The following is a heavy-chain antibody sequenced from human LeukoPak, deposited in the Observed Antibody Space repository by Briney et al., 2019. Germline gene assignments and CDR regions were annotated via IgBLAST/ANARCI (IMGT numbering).Heavy chain of an antibody. V-gene: IGHV3-74*01. CDR1: GFTFSSYW. Sequence: GGSLRLSCAASGFTFSSYWMHWVRQAPGKGLVWVSRINSDGSSTSYADSVKGRFTISRDNAKNTLYLQMNSLRAEDTAVYYCASELVVVPAAVTAMVRDYWGQGTLVTVSS. CDR2: INSDGSST. J-gene: IGHJ4*02. CDR3: ASELVVVPAAVTAMVRDY. D-gene: IGHD2-2*01.